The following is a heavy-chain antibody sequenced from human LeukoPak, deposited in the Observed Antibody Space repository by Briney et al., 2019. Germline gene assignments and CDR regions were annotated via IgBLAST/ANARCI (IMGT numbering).Heavy chain of an antibody. J-gene: IGHJ4*02. CDR3: VSPRGFSYGYFDY. CDR2: IYYSKNT. CDR1: GGSISSSSAY. Sequence: PSETLSLTCTVSGGSISSSSAYWGWIRQPPGKGLEWIGSIYYSKNTYYNPSLMSRVTISADTSKNQFSLTLGSVSATDTAVYYCVSPRGFSYGYFDYWGQGTLVTVSS. V-gene: IGHV4-39*01. D-gene: IGHD5-18*01.